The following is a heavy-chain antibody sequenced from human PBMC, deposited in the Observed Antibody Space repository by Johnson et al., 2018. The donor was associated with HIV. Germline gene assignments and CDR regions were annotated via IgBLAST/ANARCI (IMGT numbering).Heavy chain of an antibody. Sequence: QVQLMESGGGVGQPGGSLRLSCAASGFTFNNYGMHCVRQAPGKGLEWVAFIRYDGSNKYYADSVKGRFTISRDNSKNTLYLQMNSLRAEDTAVYYCASSFDYGDAFDIWGQGTMVTVSS. CDR2: IRYDGSNK. CDR3: ASSFDYGDAFDI. V-gene: IGHV3-30*02. J-gene: IGHJ3*02. CDR1: GFTFNNYG. D-gene: IGHD4-17*01.